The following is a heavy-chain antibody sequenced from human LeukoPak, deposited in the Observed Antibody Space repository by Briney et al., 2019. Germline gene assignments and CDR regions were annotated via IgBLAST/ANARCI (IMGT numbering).Heavy chain of an antibody. CDR3: ARARETYDILTGCSDY. V-gene: IGHV1-18*04. CDR1: GYSFTAFY. Sequence: ASVKVSCKTSGYSFTAFYIHWVRQAPGQGLEWMGWISAYNGNTNYAQKLQGRVTMTTDTSTSTAYMELRSLRSDDTAVYYCARARETYDILTGCSDYWGQGTLVTVSS. J-gene: IGHJ4*02. D-gene: IGHD3-9*01. CDR2: ISAYNGNT.